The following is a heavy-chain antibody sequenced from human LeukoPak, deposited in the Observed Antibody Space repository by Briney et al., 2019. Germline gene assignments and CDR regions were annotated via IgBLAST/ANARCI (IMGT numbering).Heavy chain of an antibody. CDR3: AREGEGVDTAMVTYDFDY. J-gene: IGHJ4*02. CDR1: GFTFSNYS. Sequence: TGGSLRLSCAASGFTFSNYSMKWVRQAPGKGLEWVSSISSSSSYIYYADSVKGRFTISRDNAKNSLYLQMNSLRAEDTAVYYCAREGEGVDTAMVTYDFDYWGQGTLVTVSS. V-gene: IGHV3-21*01. CDR2: ISSSSSYI. D-gene: IGHD5-18*01.